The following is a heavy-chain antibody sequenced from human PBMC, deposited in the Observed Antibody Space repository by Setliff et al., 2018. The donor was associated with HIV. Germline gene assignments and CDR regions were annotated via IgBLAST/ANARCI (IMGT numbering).Heavy chain of an antibody. CDR1: GGTLNDYA. CDR2: IIPIFGTS. CDR3: AEGAGSYFDY. J-gene: IGHJ4*02. Sequence: ASVKVSCKASGGTLNDYAITWVRQAPGKGLEWMGGIIPIFGTSNYAQKFQGRVTITADEYTSTAYMELSSLRFEDTAVYYCAEGAGSYFDYWGQGTLVTVAS. V-gene: IGHV1-69*13. D-gene: IGHD1-26*01.